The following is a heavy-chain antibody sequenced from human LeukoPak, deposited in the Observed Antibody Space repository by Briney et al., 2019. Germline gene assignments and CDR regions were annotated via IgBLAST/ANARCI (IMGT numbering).Heavy chain of an antibody. V-gene: IGHV3-33*01. CDR2: IWYDGSDK. Sequence: GVSLRLSCAASGFTFSIYGMHWVRQGPGKGLVGVTFIWYDGSDKNYAASVKGRFTISRDNSKNTLYLQMNSLRAEDTAVYYCARSGSTYSYGMDVWGQGTTVTVSS. D-gene: IGHD3-10*01. CDR1: GFTFSIYG. J-gene: IGHJ6*02. CDR3: ARSGSTYSYGMDV.